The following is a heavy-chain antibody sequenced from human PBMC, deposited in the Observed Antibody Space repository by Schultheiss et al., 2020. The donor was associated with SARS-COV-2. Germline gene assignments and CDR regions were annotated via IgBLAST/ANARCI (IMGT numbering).Heavy chain of an antibody. CDR3: ARASDTVNFDY. Sequence: SGPTLVKPTETLTLTCTVSGFSLSNARMGVSWIRQPPGKALEWLAHIYWDDDKRYSPSLKSRLTISKDTSKSQVVLTMTNMDPVDTATYYCARASDTVNFDYWGQGTLVTVSS. V-gene: IGHV2-26*01. D-gene: IGHD5-18*01. J-gene: IGHJ4*02. CDR2: IYWDDDK. CDR1: GFSLSNARMG.